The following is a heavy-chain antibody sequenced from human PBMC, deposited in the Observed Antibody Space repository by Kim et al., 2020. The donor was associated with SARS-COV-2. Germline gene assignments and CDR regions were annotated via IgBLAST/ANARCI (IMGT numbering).Heavy chain of an antibody. J-gene: IGHJ6*02. Sequence: GGSLRLSCAASGFTFSSYGMHWVRQAPGKGLEWVAVISYDGSNKYYADSVKGRFTISRDNSKNTLYLQMNSLRAEDTAVYYCAINYYDSSGYFPADYYSLGTAVRRHGTTVGV. CDR1: GFTFSSYG. CDR3: AINYYDSSGYFPADYYSLGTAV. CDR2: ISYDGSNK. D-gene: IGHD3-22*01. V-gene: IGHV3-30*03.